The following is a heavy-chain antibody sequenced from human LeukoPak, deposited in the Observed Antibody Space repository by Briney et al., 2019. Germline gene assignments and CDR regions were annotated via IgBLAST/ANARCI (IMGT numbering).Heavy chain of an antibody. CDR1: GGSFSGYY. CDR3: ATRGSLFLEWLPQGD. J-gene: IGHJ4*02. CDR2: INHSGST. V-gene: IGHV4-34*01. Sequence: PSETLSLTCAVYGGSFSGYYWSWIRQPPGKGLEWIGEINHSGSTNYNPSLKSRVTISVDTSKNQFSLKLSSVTAADTAVYYCATRGSLFLEWLPQGDWGQGTLVTVSS. D-gene: IGHD3-3*01.